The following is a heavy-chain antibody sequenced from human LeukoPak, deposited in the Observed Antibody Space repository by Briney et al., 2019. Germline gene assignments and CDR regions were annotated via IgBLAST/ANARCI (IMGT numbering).Heavy chain of an antibody. V-gene: IGHV3-30*02. D-gene: IGHD4-17*01. J-gene: IGHJ6*04. CDR3: AKDRSPWTTVTIMDV. CDR1: GFTFSSYA. Sequence: GGSLRLSCAASGFTFSSYALNWVRQAPGKGLEWVAFIRYDGSNKYYADSVKGRFTISRDNSKNTLYLQMNSLRAEDTAVYYCAKDRSPWTTVTIMDVWGKGTTVTVSS. CDR2: IRYDGSNK.